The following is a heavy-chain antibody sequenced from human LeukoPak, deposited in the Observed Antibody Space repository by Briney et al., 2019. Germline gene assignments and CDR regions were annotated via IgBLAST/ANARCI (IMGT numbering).Heavy chain of an antibody. CDR1: GGSISSSNW. CDR2: IYHSGST. Sequence: SETLSLTCAVSGGSISSSNWWSWVRQPPGKGLEWIGEIYHSGSTNYNPSLKSRVTISVDKSKNQLSLKLSSVTAADTAVYYCARNVRNPGYYYGMDAWGQGTTVTVSS. J-gene: IGHJ6*02. D-gene: IGHD1-14*01. V-gene: IGHV4-4*02. CDR3: ARNVRNPGYYYGMDA.